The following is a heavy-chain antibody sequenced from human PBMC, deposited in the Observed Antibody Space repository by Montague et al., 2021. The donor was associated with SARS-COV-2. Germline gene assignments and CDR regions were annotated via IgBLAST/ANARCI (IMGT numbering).Heavy chain of an antibody. CDR2: IYSSGNA. D-gene: IGHD2/OR15-2a*01. Sequence: SETLSLTCTVSGGSINYYYWHWLRQSAAKGLEWIGRIYSSGNANYSPSLKSRVALSVDKSKNQFSLRLNSVTTADTAVYYCARGTGQHITFFEIVRNYWYYDVWGRGTLITVSS. V-gene: IGHV4-4*07. CDR1: GGSINYYY. J-gene: IGHJ2*01. CDR3: ARGTGQHITFFEIVRNYWYYDV.